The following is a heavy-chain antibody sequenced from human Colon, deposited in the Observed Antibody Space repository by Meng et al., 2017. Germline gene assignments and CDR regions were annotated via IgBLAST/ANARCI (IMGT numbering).Heavy chain of an antibody. CDR3: AKGFYSTTSSTYFDS. V-gene: IGHV3-9*01. CDR2: ISWNRGDR. Sequence: GGSLRFSCVASGFTFDHNGMHWVRQVPGKGLEWVSGISWNRGDRVYADSVKGRFTISRDNAKNSLYLQMNSLRPEDTALYYCAKGFYSTTSSTYFDSWGQGALVTVSS. D-gene: IGHD3-3*01. J-gene: IGHJ4*02. CDR1: GFTFDHNG.